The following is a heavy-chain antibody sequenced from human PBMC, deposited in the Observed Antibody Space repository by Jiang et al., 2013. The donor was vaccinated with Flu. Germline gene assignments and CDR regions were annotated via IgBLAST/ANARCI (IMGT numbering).Heavy chain of an antibody. CDR2: FDPEDGET. CDR1: GYTLTELS. J-gene: IGHJ4*02. Sequence: VKVSCKVSGYTLTELSMHVGATGSWKRAEWMGGFDPEDGETIYAQKFQGRVTMTEDTSTDTAYMELSSLRSEDTAVYYCATRRDGGIQGLGYFDYWGQGTLVTVSS. CDR3: ATRRDGGIQGLGYFDY. V-gene: IGHV1-24*01. D-gene: IGHD3-16*01.